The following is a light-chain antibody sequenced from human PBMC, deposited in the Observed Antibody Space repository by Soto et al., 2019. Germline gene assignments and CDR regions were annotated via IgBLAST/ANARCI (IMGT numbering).Light chain of an antibody. CDR1: QSISSW. CDR2: QAS. V-gene: IGKV1-5*03. J-gene: IGKJ2*01. CDR3: QQLTNFRFT. Sequence: DIQMTQSPSTLSASVGDRVTITCRASQSISSWLAWYQQKPGKAPKLLIYQASSLESGVPSRFSGIGSGTEFTLTISSLQPDDFATYYCQQLTNFRFTFGQGTKLDIK.